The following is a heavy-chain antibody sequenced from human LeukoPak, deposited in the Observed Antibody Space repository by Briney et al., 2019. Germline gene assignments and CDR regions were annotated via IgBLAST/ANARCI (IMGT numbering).Heavy chain of an antibody. D-gene: IGHD3-3*02. Sequence: SETLSLTCTVSGGSISSYYWSWIRQPPGKGLEWIGYIYYSGSTNYNPSLKSRVTISVDTSKNQFSLKLSSVTAADTAVYYCARACRSRVASTRKKGAFDIWGQGTMVTVSS. CDR1: GGSISSYY. J-gene: IGHJ3*02. CDR2: IYYSGST. CDR3: ARACRSRVASTRKKGAFDI. V-gene: IGHV4-59*12.